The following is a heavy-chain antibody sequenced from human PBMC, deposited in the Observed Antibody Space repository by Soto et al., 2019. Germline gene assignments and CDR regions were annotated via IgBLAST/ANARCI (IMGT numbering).Heavy chain of an antibody. CDR2: ISGRGGST. J-gene: IGHJ4*02. D-gene: IGHD3-3*01. CDR1: GFTFSSYA. CDR3: ATMEYYDFWSGDY. Sequence: EVQLLESGGGLVQPGGSLRLSCAASGFTFSSYAMSWVRQAPGKGLEWVSAISGRGGSTYYADSVKGRFTISRDNSKSTLYMQMNGLRAEDTAVYYCATMEYYDFWSGDYWGQGTLVTVSS. V-gene: IGHV3-23*01.